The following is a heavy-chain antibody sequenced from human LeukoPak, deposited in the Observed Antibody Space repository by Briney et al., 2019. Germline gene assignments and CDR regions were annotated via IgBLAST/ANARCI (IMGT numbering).Heavy chain of an antibody. D-gene: IGHD2-2*02. Sequence: SETLSLTCAVYGGSFSGYYWSWIRQPPGMGLEWIGEINHSGSTNYNPSLKSRVTISVDTSKNQFSLKLSSVTAADTAVYYCARYCSSTSCYSESDYWGQGTLVTVSS. CDR3: ARYCSSTSCYSESDY. CDR2: INHSGST. CDR1: GGSFSGYY. V-gene: IGHV4-34*01. J-gene: IGHJ4*02.